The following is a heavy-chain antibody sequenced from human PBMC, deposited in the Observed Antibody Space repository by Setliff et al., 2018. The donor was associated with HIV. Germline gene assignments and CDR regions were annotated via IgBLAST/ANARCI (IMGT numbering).Heavy chain of an antibody. Sequence: SETLSLTGSVSGGSITHDKKYSGWIRQSPGKGLEWIGNIYFNGKTYNNPPLKSRVIMSVDRSRSQLSLTVNSVTAADTATYYCATYGGSFPGWFDTWGQGTPVTVSS. D-gene: IGHD1-26*01. J-gene: IGHJ5*02. CDR2: IYFNGKT. CDR3: ATYGGSFPGWFDT. V-gene: IGHV4-39*01. CDR1: GGSITHDKKY.